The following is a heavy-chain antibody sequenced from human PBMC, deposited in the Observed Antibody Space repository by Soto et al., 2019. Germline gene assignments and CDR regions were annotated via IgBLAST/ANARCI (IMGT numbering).Heavy chain of an antibody. J-gene: IGHJ5*02. Sequence: SETLSLTCTVSGGSISDNFWTWIRQPAGKGLEWIGRIHGSGSTSYNPSLKTRLTMSVDTSNNQISLSLSSVTAADTAVYYCARDLQSATMKRGVPLAYHSFDPWGHGTLVTVSS. CDR2: IHGSGST. V-gene: IGHV4-4*07. CDR1: GGSISDNF. D-gene: IGHD3-10*01. CDR3: ARDLQSATMKRGVPLAYHSFDP.